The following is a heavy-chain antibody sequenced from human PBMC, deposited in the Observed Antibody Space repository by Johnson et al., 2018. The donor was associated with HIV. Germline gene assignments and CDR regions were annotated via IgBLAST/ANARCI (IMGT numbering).Heavy chain of an antibody. CDR3: AKDTLSGSYFRACDAFDI. CDR2: ISWDGGST. CDR1: GLTFDDYG. J-gene: IGHJ3*02. Sequence: VQLVESGGCVVRPGGSLRLSCAASGLTFDDYGMSWVRQAPGKGLEWVSLISWDGGSTYYADSVKGRFTISRDNSKNSLYLQMNSLRTEDTALYYCAKDTLSGSYFRACDAFDIWGQGTMVTVSS. V-gene: IGHV3-43*01. D-gene: IGHD3-10*01.